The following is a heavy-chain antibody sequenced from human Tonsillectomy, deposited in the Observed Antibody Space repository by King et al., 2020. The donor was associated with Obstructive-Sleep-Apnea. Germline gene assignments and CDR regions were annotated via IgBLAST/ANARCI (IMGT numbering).Heavy chain of an antibody. Sequence: QVQLVESGGGVVQPGRSLRLSCAASGFTFSSYGMHWVRQAPGKGLEWGAVISYDGSNKYYADSVEGRFTISRDNSKNTLYLQMNSLRAEDTAVYYCAEPGRITMVRGVIIGPLDYWGQGTLVTVSS. V-gene: IGHV3-30*03. D-gene: IGHD3-10*01. J-gene: IGHJ4*02. CDR1: GFTFSSYG. CDR2: ISYDGSNK. CDR3: AEPGRITMVRGVIIGPLDY.